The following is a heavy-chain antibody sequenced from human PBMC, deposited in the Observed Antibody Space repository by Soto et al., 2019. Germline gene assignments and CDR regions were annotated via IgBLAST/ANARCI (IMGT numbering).Heavy chain of an antibody. CDR3: ARRHTVTTTPFDD. CDR1: GGSFSGYY. D-gene: IGHD4-17*01. J-gene: IGHJ4*02. Sequence: SETLSLTCAVYGGSFSGYYWSWIRQPPGKGLEWIGEINHSGSTNYNPSLKSRVTISVDTSKNQFSLKLSSVTAADTAVYYCARRHTVTTTPFDDWGQGTLVTVSS. V-gene: IGHV4-34*01. CDR2: INHSGST.